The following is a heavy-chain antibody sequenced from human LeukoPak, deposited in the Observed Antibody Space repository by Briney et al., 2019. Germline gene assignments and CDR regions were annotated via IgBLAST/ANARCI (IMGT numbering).Heavy chain of an antibody. J-gene: IGHJ6*03. CDR1: GYSISSGYY. CDR3: ARGDSSSSLPGDYMDV. V-gene: IGHV4-38-2*02. D-gene: IGHD6-13*01. Sequence: PSETLSLTCTVSGYSISSGYYWGWIRQPPGKGLEWIGSIYHSGSTYYNPSLKSRVTISVDTSKNQFSLKLSSVTAADTAVYYCARGDSSSSLPGDYMDVWGKGTTVTVSS. CDR2: IYHSGST.